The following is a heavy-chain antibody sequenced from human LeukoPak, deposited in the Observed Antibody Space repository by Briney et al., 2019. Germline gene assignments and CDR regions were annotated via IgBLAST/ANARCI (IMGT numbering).Heavy chain of an antibody. J-gene: IGHJ6*02. D-gene: IGHD6-19*01. CDR3: AGAESSGWLHYYYYYGMDV. Sequence: ASVKVSCKASGYTFTSYAMNWVRQAPGQGLEWMGWINTNTGNPTYAQGFTGRFVFSLDTSVSTAYLQISSLKAEDTAVYYCAGAESSGWLHYYYYYGMDVWGQGTTVTVSS. CDR2: INTNTGNP. V-gene: IGHV7-4-1*02. CDR1: GYTFTSYA.